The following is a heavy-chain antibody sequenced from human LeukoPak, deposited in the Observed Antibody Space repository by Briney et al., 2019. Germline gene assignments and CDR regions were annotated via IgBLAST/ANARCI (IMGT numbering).Heavy chain of an antibody. CDR1: GGTFSSYA. Sequence: SVKVSCKASGGTFSSYAISWVRQAPGQGLEWMGGIIPIFGTANYAQKFQGRVTITADESTSTAYMELSSLRSEDTAVYCCARDPKPTVTTFNWFDPWGQGTLVTVSS. CDR3: ARDPKPTVTTFNWFDP. J-gene: IGHJ5*02. V-gene: IGHV1-69*01. CDR2: IIPIFGTA. D-gene: IGHD4-17*01.